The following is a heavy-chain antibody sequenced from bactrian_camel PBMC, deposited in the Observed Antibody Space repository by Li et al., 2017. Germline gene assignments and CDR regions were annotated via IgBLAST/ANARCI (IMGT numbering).Heavy chain of an antibody. J-gene: IGHJ4*01. Sequence: VQLVESGGGLVQPGGSLRLSCAASGFTFSSVAMNWVRQAPGKGLEWVSSLNSGGSTTYYSDSAKGRFTISRENAEATVYLQMNSLTTRTRPCITVPLGVEAGPCKLTAGARGPRSPSP. CDR3: PLGVEAGPCKLTA. V-gene: IGHV3S40*01. CDR1: GFTFSSVA. CDR2: LNSGGSTT. D-gene: IGHD6*01.